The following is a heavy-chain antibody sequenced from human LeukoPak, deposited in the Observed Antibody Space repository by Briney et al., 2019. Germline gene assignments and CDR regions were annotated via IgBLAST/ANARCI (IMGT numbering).Heavy chain of an antibody. CDR2: IKQDGSEK. CDR1: GFTFYNYA. J-gene: IGHJ4*02. Sequence: GGSLRLSCAASGFTFYNYAMNWVRQSPGKGLEWVANIKQDGSEKYYVDSVKGRFTISRDNDKNSLFLQMTSLGAEDTAVYYCARVGGRYSPLGYWGQGTLVTVSS. CDR3: ARVGGRYSPLGY. D-gene: IGHD3-16*02. V-gene: IGHV3-7*01.